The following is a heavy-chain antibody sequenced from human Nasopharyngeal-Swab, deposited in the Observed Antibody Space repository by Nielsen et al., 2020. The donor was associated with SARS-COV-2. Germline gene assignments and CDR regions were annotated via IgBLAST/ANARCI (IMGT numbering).Heavy chain of an antibody. CDR1: GGSFSDYY. J-gene: IGHJ6*02. CDR2: INHSGST. V-gene: IGHV4-34*01. D-gene: IGHD6-6*01. Sequence: SETLSLTCAVFGGSFSDYYWSCIRQPPGKGLEWIGEINHSGSTNYNPSLKSRVTISVDTSKNQFSLKLSSVTAADTAVYYCARNGYSSSRGYYGMDVWGQGTTVTVSS. CDR3: ARNGYSSSRGYYGMDV.